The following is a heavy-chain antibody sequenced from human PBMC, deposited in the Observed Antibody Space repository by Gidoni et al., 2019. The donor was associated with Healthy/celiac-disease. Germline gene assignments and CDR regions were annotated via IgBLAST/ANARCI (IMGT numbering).Heavy chain of an antibody. V-gene: IGHV1-46*01. Sequence: QVQLVQSGAEVKKPGASVKVSCKASGYTFTSYYMHWVRQAPGQGLEWMGIINPSGGSTSYAQKCQGRVTMTRDTSTSTVYMELSSLRSEDTAVYYCARDPGGDYYDSSGYWPDYWGQGTLVTVSS. CDR1: GYTFTSYY. J-gene: IGHJ4*02. CDR3: ARDPGGDYYDSSGYWPDY. CDR2: INPSGGST. D-gene: IGHD3-22*01.